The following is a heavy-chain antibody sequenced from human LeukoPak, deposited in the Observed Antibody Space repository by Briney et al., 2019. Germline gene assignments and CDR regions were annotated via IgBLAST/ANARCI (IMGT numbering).Heavy chain of an antibody. Sequence: PSETLSLTCAVYGGSFSGYYWSWIRQPPGKWLEWIGEINHSGSTNYNPSLKSRVTISVDTSKNQFSLKLSSVTAADTAVYYCARTLGYCSSTSCYFAEYFQHWGQGTLVTVSS. V-gene: IGHV4-34*01. D-gene: IGHD2-2*01. CDR2: INHSGST. CDR3: ARTLGYCSSTSCYFAEYFQH. J-gene: IGHJ1*01. CDR1: GGSFSGYY.